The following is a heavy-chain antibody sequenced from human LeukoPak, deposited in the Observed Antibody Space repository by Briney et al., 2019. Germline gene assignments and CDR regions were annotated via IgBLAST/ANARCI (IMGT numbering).Heavy chain of an antibody. CDR3: ARVGRNYFDY. J-gene: IGHJ4*02. V-gene: IGHV3-21*01. CDR1: GFTFSSYS. CDR2: ISSTSTYI. D-gene: IGHD3-10*01. Sequence: GGSLRLSCAATGFTFSSYSMNWVRQAPGRGLEWVSSISSTSTYIYYADSVKGRFTISRDNAKNSLFLQMNSLRAEDTAVYYCARVGRNYFDYWGQGTLVTVSS.